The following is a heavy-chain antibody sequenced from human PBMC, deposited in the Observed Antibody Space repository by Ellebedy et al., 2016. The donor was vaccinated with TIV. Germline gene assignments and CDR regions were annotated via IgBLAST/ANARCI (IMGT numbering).Heavy chain of an antibody. V-gene: IGHV4-59*04. CDR1: GGTVSRYF. CDR3: ATFNQYYTYLGV. Sequence: SETLSLXCTVSGGTVSRYFWVWIRQPPGKGLEWIGTISNRDRTDYNPSLKSRVFILVDASKNQFFLKLISVTAADTAVYYCATFNQYYTYLGVWGKGTTVTVSS. J-gene: IGHJ6*03. CDR2: ISNRDRT. D-gene: IGHD1-14*01.